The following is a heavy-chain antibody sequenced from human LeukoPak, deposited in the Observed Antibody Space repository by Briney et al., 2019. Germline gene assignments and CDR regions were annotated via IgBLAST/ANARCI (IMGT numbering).Heavy chain of an antibody. CDR3: AKNRDSSNYPRDFDF. CDR1: GFTFSSYG. Sequence: GGSLRLSCAAFGFTFSSYGMHWVRQTPGKGLEWVAFIRHDGSYQQYADSVKGRFTVSRDNSKDMVYLQMNSLRTEDTAVYYCAKNRDSSNYPRDFDFWGQGTLVTVSS. V-gene: IGHV3-30*02. CDR2: IRHDGSYQ. D-gene: IGHD3-22*01. J-gene: IGHJ4*02.